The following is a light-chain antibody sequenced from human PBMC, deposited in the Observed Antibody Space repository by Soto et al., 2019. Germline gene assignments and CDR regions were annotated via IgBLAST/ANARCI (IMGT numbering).Light chain of an antibody. CDR1: QSISSY. CDR2: DAS. CDR3: QQYGSSPIT. J-gene: IGKJ5*01. V-gene: IGKV1-39*01. Sequence: DIQMTQSPSSLSASVGDRVTITCRASQSISSYLNWYQQKPGKAPKLLIYDASSLESGVPSRFSGSGSGTEFTLTISRLEPEDFAVYYCQQYGSSPITFGQGTRLEI.